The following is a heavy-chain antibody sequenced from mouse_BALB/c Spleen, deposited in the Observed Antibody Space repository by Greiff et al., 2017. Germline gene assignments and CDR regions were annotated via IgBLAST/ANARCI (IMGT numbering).Heavy chain of an antibody. V-gene: IGHV1-4*02. J-gene: IGHJ1*01. Sequence: VQLQQSAAELARPGASVKMSCKASGYTFTSYTMHWVKQRPGQGLEWIGYINPSSGYTEYNQKFKDKTTLTADKSSSTAYMQLSSLTSEDSAVYYCARPYDVGYFDVWGAGTTVTVSS. CDR3: ARPYDVGYFDV. D-gene: IGHD2-14*01. CDR1: GYTFTSYT. CDR2: INPSSGYT.